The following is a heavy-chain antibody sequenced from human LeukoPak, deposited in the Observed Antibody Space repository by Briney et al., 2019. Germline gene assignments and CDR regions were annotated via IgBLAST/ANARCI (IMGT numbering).Heavy chain of an antibody. CDR2: IKQDRSEK. V-gene: IGHV3-7*03. CDR3: ARDRYCSGGSCYFNDY. J-gene: IGHJ4*02. CDR1: GFTFSSYW. D-gene: IGHD2-15*01. Sequence: QAGGSLRLSCAASGFTFSSYWMSWVRRAPGKGLEGVANIKQDRSEKYYLHSVKGPFTISRDNAKHSLYLQMNSLRAEDTAVYYCARDRYCSGGSCYFNDYWGQGTLVTVSS.